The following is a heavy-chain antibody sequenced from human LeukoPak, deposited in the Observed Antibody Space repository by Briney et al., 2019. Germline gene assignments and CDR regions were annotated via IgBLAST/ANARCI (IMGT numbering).Heavy chain of an antibody. J-gene: IGHJ4*02. Sequence: GGSLRLSCAASGFTFSSYAMSWVRQAPGKGLEWVSAISGSGGSTYYADSVKGRFTISRDNSKNTLYLQMNSLRAEDTAVYYCAKSLGYCSSTSCYNFVYFDYWGQGTLVTVSS. CDR1: GFTFSSYA. D-gene: IGHD2-2*02. V-gene: IGHV3-23*01. CDR3: AKSLGYCSSTSCYNFVYFDY. CDR2: ISGSGGST.